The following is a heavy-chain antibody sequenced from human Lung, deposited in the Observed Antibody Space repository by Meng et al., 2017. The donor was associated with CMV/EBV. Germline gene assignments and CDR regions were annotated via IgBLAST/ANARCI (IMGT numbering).Heavy chain of an antibody. D-gene: IGHD3-3*01. J-gene: IGHJ4*02. CDR1: FTFSSYV. CDR2: ISYDGTHK. V-gene: IGHV3-30*04. CDR3: ARAYPRSSAFGVVVDY. Sequence: FTFSSYVMHWVRQAPGKGLEWVAVISYDGTHKYYADSVKGRFTISRDNSKNTLYLQMNSLRTEDTAVYFCARAYPRSSAFGVVVDYWGQGTLVTVSS.